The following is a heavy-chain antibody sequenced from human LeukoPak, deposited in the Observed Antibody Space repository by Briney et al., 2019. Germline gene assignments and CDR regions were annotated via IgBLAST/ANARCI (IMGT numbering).Heavy chain of an antibody. V-gene: IGHV3-73*01. D-gene: IGHD2-15*01. J-gene: IGHJ4*02. CDR3: SVNYCSGGSCYML. Sequence: GGSLSLSCAASGFTFSGSVRHWVRQASGKGLEWVGRIRSKANSYATAYAASGKGRFTISRDDSKNTAYLQMNSLKAEDTAVYYCSVNYCSGGSCYMLWGQGTLVTVSS. CDR2: IRSKANSYAT. CDR1: GFTFSGSV.